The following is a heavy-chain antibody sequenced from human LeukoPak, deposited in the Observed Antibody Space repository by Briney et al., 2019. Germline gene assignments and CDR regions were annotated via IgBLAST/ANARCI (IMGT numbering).Heavy chain of an antibody. V-gene: IGHV3-7*04. CDR3: AREYYYGSGSYYNGY. CDR1: GFTFRSYW. D-gene: IGHD3-10*01. CDR2: IKQDGSEK. J-gene: IGHJ4*02. Sequence: PGGSPRLSCAASGFTFRSYWMSWVRQAPGKGLEWVATIKQDGSEKYYVDSVKGRFTISRDNAKNTLYLQMNSLRAEDTAVYYCAREYYYGSGSYYNGYWGQGTLVTVSS.